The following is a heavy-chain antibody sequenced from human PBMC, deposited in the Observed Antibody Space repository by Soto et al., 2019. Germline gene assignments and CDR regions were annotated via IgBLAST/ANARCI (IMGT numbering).Heavy chain of an antibody. D-gene: IGHD2-15*01. J-gene: IGHJ6*02. Sequence: ASVKVSCKASGYTFTSYGISWVRQAPGQGLEWMGWISAYNGNTNYAQKLQGRVTMTTDTSTSTAYMELRSLRSDDTAVYYCARVVAGYCSGGSCYSPPDFFYGMDVWGQGTTVPVSS. CDR2: ISAYNGNT. CDR3: ARVVAGYCSGGSCYSPPDFFYGMDV. V-gene: IGHV1-18*04. CDR1: GYTFTSYG.